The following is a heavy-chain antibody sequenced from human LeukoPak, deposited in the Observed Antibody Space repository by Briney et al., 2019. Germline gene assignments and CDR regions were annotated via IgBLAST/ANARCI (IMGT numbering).Heavy chain of an antibody. J-gene: IGHJ3*02. CDR1: GGTFSSYA. V-gene: IGHV1-69*13. D-gene: IGHD1-26*01. CDR2: IIPIFGTA. Sequence: SVKVSCKASGGTFSSYAISWVRQAHGQGLEWMGGIIPIFGTANYAQKFQGRVTITADESTSTAYMELSSLRSEDTAVYYCARVFIARARVGAFDIWGQGTMVTVSS. CDR3: ARVFIARARVGAFDI.